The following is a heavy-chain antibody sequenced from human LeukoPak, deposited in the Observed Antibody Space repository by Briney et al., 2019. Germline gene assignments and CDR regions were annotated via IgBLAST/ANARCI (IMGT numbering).Heavy chain of an antibody. J-gene: IGHJ3*02. CDR2: IRSSNSYI. D-gene: IGHD2-2*01. CDR1: VFTFSNYR. Sequence: GGSLRLSCVPSVFTFSNYRMKWVRPAPGKGLEWVSSIRSSNSYIYYADSAKGRFTISRDNAKYSLYLQMNSLRAEDTAVYYCTTDRVVEPAPQDTSFDIWGQGTMVTVSS. V-gene: IGHV3-21*01. CDR3: TTDRVVEPAPQDTSFDI.